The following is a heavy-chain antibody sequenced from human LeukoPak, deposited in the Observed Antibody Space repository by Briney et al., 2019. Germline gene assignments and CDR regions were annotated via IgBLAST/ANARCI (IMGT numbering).Heavy chain of an antibody. CDR1: GFTFSSYA. J-gene: IGHJ1*01. D-gene: IGHD3-22*01. V-gene: IGHV3-23*01. CDR2: ISGSGGST. Sequence: PGGSLRLSRAASGFTFSSYAMSWVRQAPGKGLEWVSAISGSGGSTYYADSVKGRFTISRDNSKNTLYLQMNSLRAEDTAVYYCAKDVLNYYDSSGYGYFQHWGQGTLVTVSS. CDR3: AKDVLNYYDSSGYGYFQH.